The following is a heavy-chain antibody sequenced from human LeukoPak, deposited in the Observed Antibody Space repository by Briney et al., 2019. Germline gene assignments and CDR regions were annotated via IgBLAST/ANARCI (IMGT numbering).Heavy chain of an antibody. Sequence: ASETLSLTCAVYGGSFSGYYWSWIRQPPGKGLEWIGEINHSGSTNYNPSLKSRVTISVDTSKNQFSLKLSSVTAADTAVYYCARARGGVIVGASRTSNYFDYWGQGTLVTVSS. CDR2: INHSGST. CDR1: GGSFSGYY. J-gene: IGHJ4*02. CDR3: ARARGGVIVGASRTSNYFDY. V-gene: IGHV4-34*01. D-gene: IGHD1-26*01.